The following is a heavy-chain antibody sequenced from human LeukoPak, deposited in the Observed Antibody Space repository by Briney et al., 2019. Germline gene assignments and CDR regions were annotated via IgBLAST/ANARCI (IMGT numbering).Heavy chain of an antibody. D-gene: IGHD3-9*01. CDR2: ISSSGSTI. CDR1: GFTFSSYE. J-gene: IGHJ3*02. V-gene: IGHV3-48*03. CDR3: ARELRTPYDILGRGNAFDI. Sequence: PGGSLRLSCAASGFTFSSYEMNWVRQAPGKGLEWVSYISSSGSTIYYADSVKGRFTISRDNAKKSLYLQMNSLRAEDTAVYYCARELRTPYDILGRGNAFDIWGLGTMITVSS.